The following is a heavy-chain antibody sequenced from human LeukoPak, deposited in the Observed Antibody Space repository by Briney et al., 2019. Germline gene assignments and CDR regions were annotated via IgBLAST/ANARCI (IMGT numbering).Heavy chain of an antibody. D-gene: IGHD6-13*01. CDR2: ISGSGGST. J-gene: IGHJ4*02. CDR1: GFTFSSYA. V-gene: IGHV3-23*01. CDR3: AKDQVAAAAGTFDY. Sequence: QPGGSLRLSCVASGFTFSSYAMTWVRQAPGKGLEWVSTISGSGGSTYYAGSVKGRFTISRDNSKNTLYLQMNSLRAEDTAVYYCAKDQVAAAAGTFDYWGQGTLVTVSS.